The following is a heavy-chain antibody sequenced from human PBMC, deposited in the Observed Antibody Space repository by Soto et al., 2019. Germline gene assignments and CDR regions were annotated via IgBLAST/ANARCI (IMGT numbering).Heavy chain of an antibody. J-gene: IGHJ4*02. CDR3: ARTVDTAMVTFFYFDY. V-gene: IGHV4-31*03. CDR1: GGTISSGGYY. D-gene: IGHD5-18*01. CDR2: IYYSGST. Sequence: SVTISLTCSVSGGTISSGGYYWSWIHKHPGKGLEWIGYIYYSGSTYYNQSLKSRVTISVDTSKNQFSLKLSSVTAADTAVYYCARTVDTAMVTFFYFDYWGQGTLVTVSS.